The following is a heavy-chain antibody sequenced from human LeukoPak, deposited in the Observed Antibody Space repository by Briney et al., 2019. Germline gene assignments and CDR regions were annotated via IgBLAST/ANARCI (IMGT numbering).Heavy chain of an antibody. CDR2: FDPEDGET. Sequence: ASVKVSCKVSVWTHIERSRHWLRPPPGKGLEWMGGFDPEDGETIYAQKFQGRVTMTEDTSTDTAYMGLSSLRSEDTVLYYCATLLAQTVPRCFDYWGQGTLVTVSS. D-gene: IGHD2-21*01. V-gene: IGHV1-24*01. J-gene: IGHJ4*02. CDR1: VWTHIERS. CDR3: ATLLAQTVPRCFDY.